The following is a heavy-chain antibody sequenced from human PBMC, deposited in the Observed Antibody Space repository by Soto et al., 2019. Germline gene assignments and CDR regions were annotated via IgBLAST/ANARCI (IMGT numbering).Heavy chain of an antibody. D-gene: IGHD5-12*01. CDR3: ARLVWLRPTSAHY. CDR1: GYTFTSYG. V-gene: IGHV1-18*01. Sequence: QVQLVQSGAEVKKPGASVKVSCKASGYTFTSYGISWVRQAPGQGLEWMGWISAYNGNTNYAQKLQGRVTMTTDTSKSTAYVELMRARSDDTAVYDCARLVWLRPTSAHYRGQGTLVPVSS. CDR2: ISAYNGNT. J-gene: IGHJ4*02.